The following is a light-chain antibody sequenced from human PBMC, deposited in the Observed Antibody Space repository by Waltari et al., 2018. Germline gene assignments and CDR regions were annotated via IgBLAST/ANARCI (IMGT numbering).Light chain of an antibody. CDR2: AAS. CDR3: QHYYSST. CDR1: QSIITW. V-gene: IGKV1-5*01. J-gene: IGKJ1*01. Sequence: DIQLTQSPSTLSASVGDRVIITCRASQSIITWLAWYQQRPGHPPRLLISAASSLHSGVTSRFSGSGSETHFTLTINDLQPDDFATYYCQHYYSSTFGPGT.